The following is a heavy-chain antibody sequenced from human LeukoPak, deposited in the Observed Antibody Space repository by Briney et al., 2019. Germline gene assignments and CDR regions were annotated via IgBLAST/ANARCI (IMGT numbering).Heavy chain of an antibody. CDR2: ISGSSSHI. CDR1: GFSFSNYN. V-gene: IGHV3-21*01. J-gene: IGHJ4*02. CDR3: ARRYFDY. Sequence: GGYLRLSCIASGFSFSNYNINWVRQAPGKGLEWVSSISGSSSHIHYGDSVKGRFTISRDNAKSSVYLQMNSLRAEDTAVYYCARRYFDYWGQGTLVTVSS.